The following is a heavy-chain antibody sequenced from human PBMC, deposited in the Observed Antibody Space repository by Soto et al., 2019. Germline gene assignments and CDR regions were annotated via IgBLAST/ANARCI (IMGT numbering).Heavy chain of an antibody. CDR1: GDSVSSSTAS. D-gene: IGHD5-12*01. CDR3: AKGDNLGPKTGYAFDP. V-gene: IGHV6-1*01. Sequence: SQTLSLTCAISGDSVSSSTASWNWIRQSPSRGLEWLGRTYFRSKWYNDYAVSVKSRITINPDTSNNQFSLQLNSVTPEDTAVYFCAKGDNLGPKTGYAFDPWGQGIMVTVS. CDR2: TYFRSKWYN. J-gene: IGHJ5*02.